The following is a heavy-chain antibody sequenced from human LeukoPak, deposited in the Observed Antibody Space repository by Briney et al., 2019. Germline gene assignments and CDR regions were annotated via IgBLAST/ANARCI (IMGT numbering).Heavy chain of an antibody. D-gene: IGHD1-26*01. Sequence: PGGSLRLSCAASGFTFSSYGMHWVRQAPGKGLEWAAFIRYDGSNKYYADSVKGRFTISRDNSKNTLYLQMNSLRAEDTAVYYCAKDAFREGAITYWGQGTLVTVSS. CDR1: GFTFSSYG. CDR2: IRYDGSNK. J-gene: IGHJ4*02. CDR3: AKDAFREGAITY. V-gene: IGHV3-30*02.